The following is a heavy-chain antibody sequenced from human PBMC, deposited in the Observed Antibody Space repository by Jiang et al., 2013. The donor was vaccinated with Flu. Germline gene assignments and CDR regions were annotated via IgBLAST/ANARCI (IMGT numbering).Heavy chain of an antibody. CDR1: GFSISTTGYY. J-gene: IGHJ5*02. D-gene: IGHD1-26*01. V-gene: IGHV4-39*07. CDR2: IYHTGSA. CDR3: ARLGRTGGSYGELDP. Sequence: LLKPSETLSLTCAVSGFSISTTGYYWGWIRQPPGKGLEWIGSIYHTGSAYSNPSLRSRVTISIDTSKNQFSLKLSSVTAADTAVYYCARLGRTGGSYGELDPWGQGTLVTVSS.